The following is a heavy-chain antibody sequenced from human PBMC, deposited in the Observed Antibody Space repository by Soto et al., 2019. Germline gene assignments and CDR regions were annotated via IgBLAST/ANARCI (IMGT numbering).Heavy chain of an antibody. J-gene: IGHJ4*02. Sequence: GASVKVCCEASGYTFTGYYIHWVRQAPEQGPEWMGEIGPESGATRYAQKFQGRVTMTRDTSITTVYMELKNLSPDDTAVYYCGRGRSGQIVVFFWGQVTPVTVSS. V-gene: IGHV1-2*02. CDR2: IGPESGAT. CDR1: GYTFTGYY. CDR3: GRGRSGQIVVFF. D-gene: IGHD1-26*01.